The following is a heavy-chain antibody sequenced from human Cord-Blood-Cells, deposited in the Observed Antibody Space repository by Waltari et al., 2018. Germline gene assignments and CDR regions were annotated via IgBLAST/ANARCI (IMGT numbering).Heavy chain of an antibody. V-gene: IGHV1-69*01. CDR2: IIPIFGTA. CDR3: AREPYDYVWGSYRGFDP. D-gene: IGHD3-16*02. J-gene: IGHJ5*02. Sequence: SSYAISWVRQAPGQGLEWMGGIIPIFGTANYAQKFQGRVTITADESTSTAYMELSSLRSEDTAVYYCAREPYDYVWGSYRGFDPWGQGTLVTVSS. CDR1: SSYA.